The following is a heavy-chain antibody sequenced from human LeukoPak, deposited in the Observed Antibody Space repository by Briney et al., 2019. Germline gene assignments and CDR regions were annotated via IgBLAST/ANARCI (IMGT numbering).Heavy chain of an antibody. CDR3: ARHRPRGWFDP. J-gene: IGHJ5*02. Sequence: PSETLSLTCTGSGVSISSSSYHWGWIRRPPGKGLEWIGSIYYSGSTYYNPSLKSRVTISVDTSKNQFSLKLSSVTAADTAVYYCARHRPRGWFDPWGQGTLVTVSS. CDR2: IYYSGST. V-gene: IGHV4-39*01. CDR1: GVSISSSSYH. D-gene: IGHD6-6*01.